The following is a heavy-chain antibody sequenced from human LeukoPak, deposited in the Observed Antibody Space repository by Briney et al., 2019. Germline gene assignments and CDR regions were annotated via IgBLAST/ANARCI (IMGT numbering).Heavy chain of an antibody. CDR1: GFTFSSYG. Sequence: AGGSLRLSCAASGFTFSSYGMHWVRQAPGKGLEWVAFIRYDGSNKYYADSVKGRFTISRDNSKNTLYLQMNSLRAEDTAVYYCAKDPRGVGYCSSTSCYDNFDYWGQGTLVTVSS. CDR3: AKDPRGVGYCSSTSCYDNFDY. V-gene: IGHV3-30*02. D-gene: IGHD2-2*03. CDR2: IRYDGSNK. J-gene: IGHJ4*02.